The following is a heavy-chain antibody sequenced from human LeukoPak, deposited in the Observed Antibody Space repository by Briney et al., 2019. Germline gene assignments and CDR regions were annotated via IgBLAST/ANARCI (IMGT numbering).Heavy chain of an antibody. J-gene: IGHJ4*02. CDR2: INPNSGGT. D-gene: IGHD6-6*01. V-gene: IGHV1-2*02. CDR1: GYTFTGYY. CDR3: AREPYSSSSGFDY. Sequence: ASVKVSCKASGYTFTGYYMHWVRQAPGQGLEWLGWINPNSGGTNYAQKFQGRVTMTRDTSISTAYMELSRLRSDDTAVYYCAREPYSSSSGFDYWGQGTLVTVSS.